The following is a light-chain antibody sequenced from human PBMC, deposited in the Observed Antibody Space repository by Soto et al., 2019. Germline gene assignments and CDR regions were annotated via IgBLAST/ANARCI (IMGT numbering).Light chain of an antibody. CDR1: QSISSTY. Sequence: VLTQSPGTLSLSPGERATLSCRASQSISSTYLAWYQHRPGQAPRLLINGATSRATGIPDRFSGSGSGTDFTLTSSRLGPEDFAGYYWQQYGNSPIFGPGTKLEIK. J-gene: IGKJ2*01. CDR2: GAT. CDR3: QQYGNSPI. V-gene: IGKV3-20*01.